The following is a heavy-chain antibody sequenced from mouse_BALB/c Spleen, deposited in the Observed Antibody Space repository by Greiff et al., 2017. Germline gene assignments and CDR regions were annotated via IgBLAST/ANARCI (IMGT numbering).Heavy chain of an antibody. CDR2: IWGGGST. V-gene: IGHV2-6-4*01. Sequence: VQVVESGPGLVAPSQSLSITCTVSGFSLSRYSVHWVRQPPGKGLEWLGMIWGGGSTDYNSALKSRLSISKDNSKSQVFLKMNSLQTDDTAMYYCARSSLLLRYWFAYWGQGTLVTVSA. CDR3: ARSSLLLRYWFAY. J-gene: IGHJ3*01. D-gene: IGHD1-1*01. CDR1: GFSLSRYS.